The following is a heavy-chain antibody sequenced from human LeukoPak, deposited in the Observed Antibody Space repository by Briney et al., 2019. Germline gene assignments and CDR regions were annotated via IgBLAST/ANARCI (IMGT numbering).Heavy chain of an antibody. Sequence: ASVTVSCKASGYTFTSYDINWVRQATGQGLEWMGWMNPNSGNTGYAQKFQGRVTMTRNTSISTAYMELSSLRSEDTAVYYCARNYDSSGYIGDAFDIWGQGTMVTVSS. D-gene: IGHD3-22*01. CDR1: GYTFTSYD. CDR2: MNPNSGNT. CDR3: ARNYDSSGYIGDAFDI. J-gene: IGHJ3*02. V-gene: IGHV1-8*01.